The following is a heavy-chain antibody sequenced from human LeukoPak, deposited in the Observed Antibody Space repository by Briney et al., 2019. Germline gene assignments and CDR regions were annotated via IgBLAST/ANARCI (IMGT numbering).Heavy chain of an antibody. CDR2: INSDGSST. J-gene: IGHJ4*02. V-gene: IGHV3-74*01. CDR1: GFTFSSYW. CDR3: ARLGDNYYDSYNN. Sequence: GGSLRLSCAASGFTFSSYWMHWVRHAPGKGLVWVSRINSDGSSTSYADSVKGRFTISRDNAKNTLYLQMNSLRAEDTAVYYCARLGDNYYDSYNNWGQGTLVTVSS. D-gene: IGHD3-22*01.